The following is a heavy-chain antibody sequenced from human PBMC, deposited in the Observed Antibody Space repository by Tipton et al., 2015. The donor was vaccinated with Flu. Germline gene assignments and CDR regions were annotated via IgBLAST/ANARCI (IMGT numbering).Heavy chain of an antibody. Sequence: SLRLSCAASGFTFSSYSMNWVRQAPGKGLEWVSSISSSSSYIYYADSVKGRFTISRDNAKNSLYLQMNSLRVEDTAVYYCARGSGAMVRGVIITFDYWGQGTLVTVSS. D-gene: IGHD3-10*01. V-gene: IGHV3-21*01. CDR2: ISSSSSYI. J-gene: IGHJ4*02. CDR1: GFTFSSYS. CDR3: ARGSGAMVRGVIITFDY.